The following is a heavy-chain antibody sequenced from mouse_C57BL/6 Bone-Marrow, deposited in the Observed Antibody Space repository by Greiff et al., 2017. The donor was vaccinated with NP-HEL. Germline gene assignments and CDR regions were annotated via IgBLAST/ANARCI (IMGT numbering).Heavy chain of an antibody. J-gene: IGHJ3*01. V-gene: IGHV1-26*01. Sequence: EVQLQQSGPELVKPGASVKISCKASGYTFTDYYMNWVKQSHGKSLEWIGDINPNNGGTSYNQKFKGKATLTVDKSSSTAYMELRSLTSEDSAVYYCAPLTGTFPWFAYWGQGTLVTVSA. CDR3: APLTGTFPWFAY. CDR1: GYTFTDYY. D-gene: IGHD4-1*01. CDR2: INPNNGGT.